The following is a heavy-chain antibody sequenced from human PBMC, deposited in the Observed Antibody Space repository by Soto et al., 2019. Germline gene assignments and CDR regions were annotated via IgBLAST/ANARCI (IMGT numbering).Heavy chain of an antibody. CDR2: IIPIFGTA. V-gene: IGHV1-69*13. Sequence: SVKVSCKASGGTFSSYAISWVRQAPGQGPEWMGGIIPIFGTANYAQKFQGRVTITADESTSTAYMELSSLRSEDTAVYYCARAHCSGGSCYSDYYYYGMDVWGQGTTVTAP. CDR3: ARAHCSGGSCYSDYYYYGMDV. CDR1: GGTFSSYA. D-gene: IGHD2-15*01. J-gene: IGHJ6*02.